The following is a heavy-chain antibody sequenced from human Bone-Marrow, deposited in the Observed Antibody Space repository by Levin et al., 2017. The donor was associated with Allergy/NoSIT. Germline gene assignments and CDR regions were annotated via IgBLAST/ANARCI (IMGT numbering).Heavy chain of an antibody. CDR1: GFTFSSYD. CDR2: IGTAGDT. D-gene: IGHD1-1*01. CDR3: ARGKGTPTREGFDY. Sequence: GESLKISCAASGFTFSSYDMHWVRQATGKGLEWVSAIGTAGDTYYPGSVKGRFTISRENAKNSLYLQMNSLRAGDTAVYYCARGKGTPTREGFDYWGQGTLVTVSS. V-gene: IGHV3-13*04. J-gene: IGHJ4*02.